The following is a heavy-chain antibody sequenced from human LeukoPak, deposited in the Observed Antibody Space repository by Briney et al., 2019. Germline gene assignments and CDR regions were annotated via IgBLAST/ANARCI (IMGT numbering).Heavy chain of an antibody. CDR2: FDPEDGET. CDR3: ATDPGYSGSYYAFDI. V-gene: IGHV1-24*01. J-gene: IGHJ3*02. CDR1: GYTLTELS. Sequence: GASVKVSCKVSGYTLTELSMHWVRQAPGKGLEWMGGFDPEDGETIHAQKFQGRVTMTEDTSTDTAYMELSSLRSEDTAVYYCATDPGYSGSYYAFDIWGQGTMVTVSS. D-gene: IGHD1-26*01.